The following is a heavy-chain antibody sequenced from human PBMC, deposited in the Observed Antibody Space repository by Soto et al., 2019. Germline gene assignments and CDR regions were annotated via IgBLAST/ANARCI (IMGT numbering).Heavy chain of an antibody. J-gene: IGHJ5*02. V-gene: IGHV1-3*01. CDR3: VRRHVSATGIDWFDP. Sequence: ASVKVSCKASGYTFTSYGIHWVRQAPGQRLEWMGWINAANGDTKYSPKFQGRATITRDTSASTAYMELSSLRSEDTAVYYCVRRHVSATGIDWFDPWGQGTLVTVSS. D-gene: IGHD6-13*01. CDR1: GYTFTSYG. CDR2: INAANGDT.